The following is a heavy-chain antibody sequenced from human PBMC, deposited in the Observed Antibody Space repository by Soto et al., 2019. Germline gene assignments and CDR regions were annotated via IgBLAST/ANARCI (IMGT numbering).Heavy chain of an antibody. J-gene: IGHJ6*02. CDR1: GGTFSSYA. V-gene: IGHV1-69*12. Sequence: QVQLVQSGAEVKKPGSSVKVSCKASGGTFSSYAISWVRQAPGQGLEWMGGIIPIFGTANYAEKFQGRVTITADESTSTAYMELSSLRSEDTAVYYCARDLMVRETYGMDVWGQGTTVTVSS. CDR2: IIPIFGTA. D-gene: IGHD3-10*01. CDR3: ARDLMVRETYGMDV.